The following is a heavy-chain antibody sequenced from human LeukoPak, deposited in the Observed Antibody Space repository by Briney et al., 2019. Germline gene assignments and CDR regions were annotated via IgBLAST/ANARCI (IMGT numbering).Heavy chain of an antibody. CDR1: GGSISSSSYY. Sequence: SETLSLTCTVSGGSISSSSYYWGWIRQPPGKGLEWTGSIYYSGSTYYNPSLKSRVTISVDTSKNQFSLKLSSVTAADTAVYYCARDHEGAYYYDSSGSLALDYWGQGTLVTVSS. V-gene: IGHV4-39*07. CDR3: ARDHEGAYYYDSSGSLALDY. CDR2: IYYSGST. J-gene: IGHJ4*02. D-gene: IGHD3-22*01.